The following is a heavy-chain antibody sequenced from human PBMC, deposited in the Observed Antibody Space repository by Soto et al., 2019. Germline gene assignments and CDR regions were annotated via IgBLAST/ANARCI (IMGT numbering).Heavy chain of an antibody. Sequence: QVQLVQSGAEVKKPGVSVKVSCKASGYTFTSYAMHWVRQAPGQRLEWMGWINAGNGNTKYSQNFQGRVTITRDTSASTAYMELSSLRSEESAVYYCARGGSLYWYFDLWGRGTLVTVSS. J-gene: IGHJ2*01. CDR2: INAGNGNT. CDR3: ARGGSLYWYFDL. D-gene: IGHD1-26*01. V-gene: IGHV1-3*01. CDR1: GYTFTSYA.